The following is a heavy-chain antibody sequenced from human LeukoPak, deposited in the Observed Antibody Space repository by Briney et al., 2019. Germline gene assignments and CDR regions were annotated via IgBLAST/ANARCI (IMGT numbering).Heavy chain of an antibody. D-gene: IGHD6-13*01. Sequence: ASVKVSCKASGYTFNRFGISWVRQAPGQGLEWLGWISAYDGSTNYAQSVQGRVTMTTDTSTSTAYMELRSLRYDDTAVYYCARDKVIATAGTPNWFDPWGQGTLVTVSS. CDR1: GYTFNRFG. CDR3: ARDKVIATAGTPNWFDP. J-gene: IGHJ5*02. CDR2: ISAYDGST. V-gene: IGHV1-18*01.